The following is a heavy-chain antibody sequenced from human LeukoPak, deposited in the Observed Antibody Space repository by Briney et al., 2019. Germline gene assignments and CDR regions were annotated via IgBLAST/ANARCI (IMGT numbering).Heavy chain of an antibody. J-gene: IGHJ4*02. Sequence: ASVKVSCKASGYTFTRHGISWVRQAPGQGLEWMGWISAYNGETKYAQNFQGRVTITTDTSTTTAYMELRSLRFDDTAVYYCARDPSNTSGNYAYFDYWGQGTLVTVSS. D-gene: IGHD3-22*01. CDR3: ARDPSNTSGNYAYFDY. V-gene: IGHV1-18*01. CDR2: ISAYNGET. CDR1: GYTFTRHG.